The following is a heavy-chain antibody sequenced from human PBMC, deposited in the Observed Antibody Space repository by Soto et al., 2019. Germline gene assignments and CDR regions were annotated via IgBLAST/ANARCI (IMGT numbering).Heavy chain of an antibody. J-gene: IGHJ4*02. CDR1: GFTFDDYA. Sequence: EVQLEESEGALVQPGRSLRLSCAASGFTFDDYAMYWVRQVLGKGLEWVSSISWNSGNIGYADSVKGRFTTSRDNAENSFYLQMNSLRPEDTALYYCVRSKGGYSYGTPFDYWGQGTLVTVSS. CDR3: VRSKGGYSYGTPFDY. CDR2: ISWNSGNI. V-gene: IGHV3-9*01. D-gene: IGHD5-18*01.